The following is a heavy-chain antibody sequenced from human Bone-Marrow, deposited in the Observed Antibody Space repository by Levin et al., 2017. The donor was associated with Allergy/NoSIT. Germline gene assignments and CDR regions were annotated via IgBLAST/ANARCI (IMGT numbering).Heavy chain of an antibody. CDR3: ARMTTYYYDSSGQNPGY. D-gene: IGHD3-22*01. V-gene: IGHV3-30*03. CDR1: GFTFSSYG. J-gene: IGHJ4*02. CDR2: ISYDGSNK. Sequence: TGGSLRLSCAASGFTFSSYGMHWVRQAPGKGLEWVAVISYDGSNKYYADSVKGRFTISRDNSKNTLYLQMNSLRAEDTAVYYCARMTTYYYDSSGQNPGYWGQGTLVTVSS.